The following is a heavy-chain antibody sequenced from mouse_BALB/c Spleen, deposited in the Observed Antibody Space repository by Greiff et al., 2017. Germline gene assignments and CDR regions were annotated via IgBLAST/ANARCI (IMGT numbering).Heavy chain of an antibody. J-gene: IGHJ4*01. Sequence: EVQLVESGGGLVQPGGSMKLSCVASGFTFSNYWMNWVRQSPEKGLEWVAEIRLKSNNYATHYAESVKGRFTISRDDSKSSVYLQMNNLRAEDTGIYYCTRSGYDGDYYAMDYWGQGTSVTVSS. CDR1: GFTFSNYW. CDR3: TRSGYDGDYYAMDY. CDR2: IRLKSNNYAT. D-gene: IGHD2-3*01. V-gene: IGHV6-6*02.